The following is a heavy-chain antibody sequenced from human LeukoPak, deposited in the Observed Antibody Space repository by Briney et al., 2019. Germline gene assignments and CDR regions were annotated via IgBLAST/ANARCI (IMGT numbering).Heavy chain of an antibody. D-gene: IGHD6-19*01. CDR3: ARDLGNSGWYTSDY. V-gene: IGHV6-1*01. CDR2: TYYRSKWYN. J-gene: IGHJ4*02. CDR1: GDSVSSNNGA. Sequence: SQTLSVTCAISGDSVSSNNGAWNWIRQSPSRGLEWLGRTYYRSKWYNDYAESMKGRITINSDTSKNQFSLQLNPVTPEDTAVYYCARDLGNSGWYTSDYWGQGTLVTVSS.